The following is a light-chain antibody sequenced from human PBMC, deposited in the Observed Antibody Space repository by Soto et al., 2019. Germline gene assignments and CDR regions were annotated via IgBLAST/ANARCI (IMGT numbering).Light chain of an antibody. Sequence: EIVLTQSPGTLSLSPGERATLSCRASQSVSSSYIAWYQQNPGQAPRLLIYGASSRATGIPDRFSGSVSGTDFTLTISRPEPEDFAVYFCQQYGRSPPFTFGQGTKVEIK. CDR1: QSVSSSY. J-gene: IGKJ2*01. CDR3: QQYGRSPPFT. V-gene: IGKV3-20*01. CDR2: GAS.